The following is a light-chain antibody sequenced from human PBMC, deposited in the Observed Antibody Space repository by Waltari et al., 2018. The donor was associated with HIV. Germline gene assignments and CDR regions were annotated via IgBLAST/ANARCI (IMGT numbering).Light chain of an antibody. CDR3: NSRDSSGNHWV. J-gene: IGLJ3*02. CDR1: SLRSYY. V-gene: IGLV3-19*01. Sequence: SSALTQDPAVSVALGQTVRIKCQGDSLRSYYASWYQQKPGQAPVLVIYGKNNRPSGIPDRFSGSSSGNTASLTITGAQAEDEADYYCNSRDSSGNHWVFGGGTKLTVL. CDR2: GKN.